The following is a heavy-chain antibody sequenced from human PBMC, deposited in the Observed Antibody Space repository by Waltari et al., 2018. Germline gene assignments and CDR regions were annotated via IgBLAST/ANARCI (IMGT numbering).Heavy chain of an antibody. D-gene: IGHD3-22*01. CDR1: GYSISSGYY. CDR3: ARALPNYYDSSGYSSYFDY. V-gene: IGHV4-38-2*01. CDR2: IYHSGST. J-gene: IGHJ4*02. Sequence: QVQLQESGPGLVKPSETLSLTCAVSGYSISSGYYWGWLRQPPGKGLEWIGSIYHSGSTYYNPSLKSRVTISVDTSKNQFSLKLSSVTAADTAVYYCARALPNYYDSSGYSSYFDYWGQGTLVTVSS.